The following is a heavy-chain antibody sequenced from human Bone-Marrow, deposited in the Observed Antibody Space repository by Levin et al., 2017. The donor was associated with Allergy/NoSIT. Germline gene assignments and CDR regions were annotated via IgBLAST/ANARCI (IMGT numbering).Heavy chain of an antibody. J-gene: IGHJ4*02. CDR1: GDSLTSHY. Sequence: SETLSLTCTVSGDSLTSHYWSWIRQSPGKGLEWIGFIYYGGRTNYNPSLKSRVRISVDTSKNQFSLRLATVTAADTAVYYCAKVDSSSWNPPEYYFDCWGQGALVPVSS. D-gene: IGHD6-13*01. V-gene: IGHV4-59*11. CDR2: IYYGGRT. CDR3: AKVDSSSWNPPEYYFDC.